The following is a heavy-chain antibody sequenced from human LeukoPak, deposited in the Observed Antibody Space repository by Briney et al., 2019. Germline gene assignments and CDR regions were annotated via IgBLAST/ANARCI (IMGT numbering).Heavy chain of an antibody. V-gene: IGHV4-34*01. CDR1: GGSFSDYY. Sequence: KPSETLSLTCAVYGGSFSDYYWNWIRRPPGKGLEWIGEINHSGSTNYNPSLKSRVTMSVDTFKNQFSLTLSSVTAADTAVYYCARVQDFETRGYYLGYWGHGTLVTVSS. J-gene: IGHJ4*01. CDR3: ARVQDFETRGYYLGY. D-gene: IGHD3-22*01. CDR2: INHSGST.